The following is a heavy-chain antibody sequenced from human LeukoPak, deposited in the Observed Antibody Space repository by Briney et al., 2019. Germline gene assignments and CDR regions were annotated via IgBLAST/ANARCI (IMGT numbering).Heavy chain of an antibody. Sequence: SETLSLTCTVSGGSISSSSYYWGWIRQPPGKGLEWTGSIYYSGSTYYNPSLKSRVTISVDTSKNQFSLKLSSVTAADTAVYYCARGPTYSNYEDDAFDIWGQGTMVTVSS. CDR3: ARGPTYSNYEDDAFDI. D-gene: IGHD4-11*01. V-gene: IGHV4-39*01. CDR2: IYYSGST. J-gene: IGHJ3*02. CDR1: GGSISSSSYY.